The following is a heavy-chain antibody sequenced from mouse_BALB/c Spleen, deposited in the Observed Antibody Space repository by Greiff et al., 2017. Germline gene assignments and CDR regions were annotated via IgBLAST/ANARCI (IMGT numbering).Heavy chain of an antibody. V-gene: IGHV5-4*02. CDR1: GFTFSDYY. J-gene: IGHJ2*01. CDR2: ISDGGSYT. Sequence: EVKLVESGGGLVKPGGSLKLSCAASGFTFSDYYMYWVRQTPEKRLEWVATISDGGSYTYYPDSVKGRFTISRDNAKNNLYLQMSSLKSEDTAMYYCAGGVRGDYFDYWGQGTTLTVSS. CDR3: AGGVRGDYFDY. D-gene: IGHD2-14*01.